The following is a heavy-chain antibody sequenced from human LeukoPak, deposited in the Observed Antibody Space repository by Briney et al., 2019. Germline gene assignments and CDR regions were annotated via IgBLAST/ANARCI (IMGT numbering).Heavy chain of an antibody. V-gene: IGHV3-21*01. J-gene: IGHJ4*02. D-gene: IGHD5-24*01. CDR3: ARVDGYSILHDY. CDR2: ISRSSDSI. CDR1: GFTFSTYS. Sequence: GGSLRLSCAASGFTFSTYSTNWVRQAPGKGLEWVSSISRSSDSIYYADSVKGRFTISRDNAKNSLYLQVNSLRAEDTAVYYCARVDGYSILHDYWGQGTLVTVSS.